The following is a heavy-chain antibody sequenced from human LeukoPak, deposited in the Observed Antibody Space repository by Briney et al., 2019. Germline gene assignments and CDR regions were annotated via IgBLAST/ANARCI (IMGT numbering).Heavy chain of an antibody. CDR2: ISYDGSNK. CDR1: GFTFSSYG. V-gene: IGHV3-30*03. D-gene: IGHD1-1*01. Sequence: PGGSLRLSCAASGFTFSSYGMHWVRQAPGKGLEWVAVISYDGSNKYYADSVKGRFTISRDNSKNTLYLQMNSLRAEDTAVYYCARFRLERFDPWGQGTLVTVSS. J-gene: IGHJ5*02. CDR3: ARFRLERFDP.